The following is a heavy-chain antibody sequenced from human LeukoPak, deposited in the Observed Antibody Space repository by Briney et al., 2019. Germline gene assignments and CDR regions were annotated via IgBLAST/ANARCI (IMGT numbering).Heavy chain of an antibody. V-gene: IGHV4-34*01. D-gene: IGHD3-16*01. J-gene: IGHJ3*02. CDR1: GGSFSGYY. Sequence: SETLSLTCAVYGGSFSGYYWSWIRQPPGKGLEWIGKINHSGSTNYNPSLKSRVTISVDTSKNQFSLKLSSVTAADTAVYYCARGFGAFDIWGQGTMVTVSS. CDR3: ARGFGAFDI. CDR2: INHSGST.